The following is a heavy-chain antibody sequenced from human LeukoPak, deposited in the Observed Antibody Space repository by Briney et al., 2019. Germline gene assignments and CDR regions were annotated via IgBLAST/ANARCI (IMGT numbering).Heavy chain of an antibody. CDR3: ATDYDYVWGSYRYTRY. J-gene: IGHJ4*02. V-gene: IGHV1-69*01. Sequence: KVSCXASGGTFSSYAISWVRQAPGQGLEWMGGIIPIFGTANYAQKFQGRVTIIADESTSTAYMELSSLRSEDTAVYYCATDYDYVWGSYRYTRYWGQGTLVTVSS. CDR1: GGTFSSYA. D-gene: IGHD3-16*02. CDR2: IIPIFGTA.